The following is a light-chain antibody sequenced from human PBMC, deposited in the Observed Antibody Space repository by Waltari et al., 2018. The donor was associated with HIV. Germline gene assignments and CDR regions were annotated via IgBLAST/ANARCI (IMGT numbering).Light chain of an antibody. Sequence: QPLLTPPPSASGTPGQRLTISCSGRSSNIGNTYVTCYQQLPGTAPKLLIYRTNQRPSGVPDRFSGSKSGTSASLAISGLRSEDEADYHCAAWDDSLSGPVFGGGTKLTVL. CDR1: SSNIGNTY. J-gene: IGLJ3*02. V-gene: IGLV1-47*01. CDR3: AAWDDSLSGPV. CDR2: RTN.